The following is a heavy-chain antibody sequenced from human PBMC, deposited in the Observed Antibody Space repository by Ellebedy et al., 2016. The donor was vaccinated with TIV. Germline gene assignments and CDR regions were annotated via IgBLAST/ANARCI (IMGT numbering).Heavy chain of an antibody. J-gene: IGHJ1*01. D-gene: IGHD2-8*02. CDR1: GFTFSNFA. CDR3: AKDLGAGGGTVFQR. CDR2: ISGGSGANT. Sequence: GGSLRLSXLASGFTFSNFAMSWVRQAPGKGLEWVSAISGGSGANTYYPDSVKGRFTISRDNAKNTLYLQMNSLKVEDTAIYYCAKDLGAGGGTVFQRWGQGTLVTVSS. V-gene: IGHV3-23*01.